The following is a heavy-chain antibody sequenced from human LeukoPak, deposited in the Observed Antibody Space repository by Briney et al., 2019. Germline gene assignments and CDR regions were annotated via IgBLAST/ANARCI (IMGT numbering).Heavy chain of an antibody. CDR3: ARAAGYSYGPEAY. V-gene: IGHV3-21*01. J-gene: IGHJ4*02. Sequence: GGSLRLSCAASGFTFSSYSMNWVRQAPGKGLEWVSSISSSSSYIYYADSVKGRFTISRDNAKNSLYLQMNSLKAEDTAVYYCARAAGYSYGPEAYWGQGTLVTVSS. D-gene: IGHD5-18*01. CDR2: ISSSSSYI. CDR1: GFTFSSYS.